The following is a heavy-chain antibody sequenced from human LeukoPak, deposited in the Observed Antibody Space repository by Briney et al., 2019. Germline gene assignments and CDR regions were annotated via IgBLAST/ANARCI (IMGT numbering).Heavy chain of an antibody. CDR2: MNPNSGNT. CDR3: ARVPWAARGVTPYNWFDP. J-gene: IGHJ5*02. CDR1: GYTFTSYD. Sequence: ASVKVSCKASGYTFTSYDIHWVRQATGQGLEWMGWMNPNSGNTGYAQKFQGRVTMTRNTSISTAYMELSSLRSEDTAVYYCARVPWAARGVTPYNWFDPWGQGTLVTVSS. V-gene: IGHV1-8*01. D-gene: IGHD3-10*01.